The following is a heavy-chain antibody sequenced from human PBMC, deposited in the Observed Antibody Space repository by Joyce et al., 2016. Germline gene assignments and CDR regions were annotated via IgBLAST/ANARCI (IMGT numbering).Heavy chain of an antibody. CDR1: GYSFISFY. CDR2: INPLTGTT. V-gene: IGHV1-46*01. Sequence: QVQLVQSGAEVKKTGASVNVSCKASGYSFISFYMHWVRQATGHGPVWIGLINPLTGTTTYAQQFQCRVTLTTEKSTSTVYMDLNSLRSEDTAFYFCARAYSHYANWFDPWGRGTLVTVSS. D-gene: IGHD3-16*01. J-gene: IGHJ5*02. CDR3: ARAYSHYANWFDP.